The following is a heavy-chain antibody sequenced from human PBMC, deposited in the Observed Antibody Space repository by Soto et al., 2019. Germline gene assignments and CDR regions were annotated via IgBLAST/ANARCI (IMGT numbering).Heavy chain of an antibody. V-gene: IGHV4-59*08. CDR3: ARRAGLGGSGSYYVAREGRGSYYYYYMDV. CDR1: GGYIRSYC. CDR2: IYYSGST. Sequence: TSETQSVTWTVAGGYIRSYCWSWIRQQPGKGLEWIGYIYYSGSTNYNPSLKSRVTISVDTSKNQFSLKLSSVTAADTAVYYCARRAGLGGSGSYYVAREGRGSYYYYYMDVWGKGTTVTVSS. D-gene: IGHD3-10*01. J-gene: IGHJ6*03.